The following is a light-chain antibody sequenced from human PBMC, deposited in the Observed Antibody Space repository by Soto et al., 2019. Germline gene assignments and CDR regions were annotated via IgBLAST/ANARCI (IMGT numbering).Light chain of an antibody. Sequence: EVVLSQSPGTLSLSSGEGATVSCRPSQSVSRNYLAWYQQKPGQAPRLLIYGASARALDIPARFSGSGSGTEFTFTITSLQSEHFAIYYCQQYDQWPITFGQGTRLEI. J-gene: IGKJ5*01. CDR3: QQYDQWPIT. CDR1: QSVSRN. V-gene: IGKV3-15*01. CDR2: GAS.